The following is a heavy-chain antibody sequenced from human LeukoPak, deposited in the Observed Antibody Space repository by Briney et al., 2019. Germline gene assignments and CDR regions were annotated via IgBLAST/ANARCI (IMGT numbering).Heavy chain of an antibody. CDR3: ARKYSYGPQEY. V-gene: IGHV4-34*01. D-gene: IGHD5-18*01. J-gene: IGHJ4*02. CDR2: INHSGST. Sequence: PSETLSLTCAVYGGSFSGYYWSWTRQPPGKGLEWIGEINHSGSTNYNPSLKSRVTISVDTSKNQFSLKLSSVTAADTAVYYCARKYSYGPQEYWGQGTLVTVSS. CDR1: GGSFSGYY.